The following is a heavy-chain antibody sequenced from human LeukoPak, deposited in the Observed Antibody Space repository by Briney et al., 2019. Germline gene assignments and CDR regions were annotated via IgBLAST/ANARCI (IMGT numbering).Heavy chain of an antibody. D-gene: IGHD6-19*01. CDR3: RIAVAGTDY. CDR2: IWYDGSNK. CDR1: GFIFSSYG. J-gene: IGHJ4*02. Sequence: PGGSLRLSCAASGFIFSSYGMHWVRQAPGKGLEWVAVIWYDGSNKYYADSVKGRFTISRDNSKNTLYLQMNSLRAEDTAVYYCRIAVAGTDYWGQGTLVTVSS. V-gene: IGHV3-33*01.